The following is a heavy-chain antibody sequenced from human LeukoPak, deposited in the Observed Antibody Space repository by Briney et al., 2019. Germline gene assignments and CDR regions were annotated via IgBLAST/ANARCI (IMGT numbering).Heavy chain of an antibody. CDR2: IKQDGSEK. Sequence: GGSLRLSCAASGFTFSSYGMSWVRQAPGKGLEWVANIKQDGSEKYYVDSVKGRFTISRDNAKNSLYLQMNSLRAEDTAVYYCARLPLLLWFGEVAYHFDYWGQGTLVTVSS. CDR3: ARLPLLLWFGEVAYHFDY. CDR1: GFTFSSYG. V-gene: IGHV3-7*01. J-gene: IGHJ4*02. D-gene: IGHD3-10*01.